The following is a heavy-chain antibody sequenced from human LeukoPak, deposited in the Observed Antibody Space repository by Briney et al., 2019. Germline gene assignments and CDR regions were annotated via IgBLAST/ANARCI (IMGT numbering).Heavy chain of an antibody. J-gene: IGHJ4*02. V-gene: IGHV4-59*01. D-gene: IGHD5-18*01. CDR2: IYYSGST. Sequence: PSETLSLTCTVSGGSISSYYWSWIRQPPGKGLEWIGCIYYSGSTNYNPSLKSRVTISVDTSKNQFSLKLSSVTAADTAVYYCARGGYSYVGIFDYWGQGTLVTVSS. CDR1: GGSISSYY. CDR3: ARGGYSYVGIFDY.